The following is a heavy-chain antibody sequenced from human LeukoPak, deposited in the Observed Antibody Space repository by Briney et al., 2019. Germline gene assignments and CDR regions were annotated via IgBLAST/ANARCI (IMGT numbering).Heavy chain of an antibody. Sequence: SETLSLTCAVYGGSFSGYYWSWIRQPPGKGLEWIGEINHSGSTNHNPSLKSRVTISLDASKNQFSLKLSSVTAADTAVYYCASLRGAASVIWDFDYWGQGTLVTVSS. J-gene: IGHJ4*02. V-gene: IGHV4-34*01. D-gene: IGHD3-16*02. CDR1: GGSFSGYY. CDR3: ASLRGAASVIWDFDY. CDR2: INHSGST.